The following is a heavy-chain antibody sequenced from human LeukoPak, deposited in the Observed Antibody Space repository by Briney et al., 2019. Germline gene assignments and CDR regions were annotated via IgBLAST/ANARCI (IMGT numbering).Heavy chain of an antibody. CDR2: IYTSGST. Sequence: SETLSLTCTVSGGSISSYYWSWIRQPAGKGLEWIGRIYTSGSTNYNPSLKSRVTMSVDTSKNQYSLKLSSVTAADTAVYYCARALGYCSSTSCYGLDYWGQGTLVTVSS. CDR3: ARALGYCSSTSCYGLDY. J-gene: IGHJ4*02. CDR1: GGSISSYY. D-gene: IGHD2-2*01. V-gene: IGHV4-4*07.